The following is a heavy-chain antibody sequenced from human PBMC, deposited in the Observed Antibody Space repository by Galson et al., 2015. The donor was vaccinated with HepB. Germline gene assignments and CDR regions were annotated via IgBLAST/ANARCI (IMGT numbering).Heavy chain of an antibody. D-gene: IGHD3-10*02. Sequence: SLRLSCAASGFTFSNAWMSWVRQAPGKGLEWVGRIKSKTDGGTTDYAAPVKGRFTISRDDSKNTLYLQMNSLKTEDTAVYYCTTDKDYYVTDAFDIWGQGTMVTVSS. CDR1: GFTFSNAW. CDR2: IKSKTDGGTT. J-gene: IGHJ3*02. CDR3: TTDKDYYVTDAFDI. V-gene: IGHV3-15*01.